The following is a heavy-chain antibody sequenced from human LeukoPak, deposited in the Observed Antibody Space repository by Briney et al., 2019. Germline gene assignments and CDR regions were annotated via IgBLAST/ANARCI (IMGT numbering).Heavy chain of an antibody. CDR3: ARDLYYYDSRRDAFDI. Sequence: SETLSLTCTVSGGSLSTYYWSWIRQPAGKGLEWIGRIYTSGSTTYNPSLKSRVTMSVDTSKNQFSLNLNSGTAADTAVYYCARDLYYYDSRRDAFDIWGQGTMVTVSS. CDR1: GGSLSTYY. J-gene: IGHJ3*02. D-gene: IGHD3-22*01. CDR2: IYTSGST. V-gene: IGHV4-4*07.